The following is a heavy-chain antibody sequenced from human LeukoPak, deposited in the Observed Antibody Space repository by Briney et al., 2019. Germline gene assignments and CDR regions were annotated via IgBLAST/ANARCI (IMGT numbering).Heavy chain of an antibody. CDR1: GGSFSGYY. J-gene: IGHJ5*02. D-gene: IGHD3-3*01. V-gene: IGHV4-34*01. CDR3: ARGNYDFWSGHYNWFDP. Sequence: PSETLSLTCAVYGGSFSGYYWSWIRQPPGKGLEWIGEINHSGSTNYNPSLKSRVTISVDTSKNQFSLKLSSVTAADTAVYYCARGNYDFWSGHYNWFDPWGQGTLVTVSS. CDR2: INHSGST.